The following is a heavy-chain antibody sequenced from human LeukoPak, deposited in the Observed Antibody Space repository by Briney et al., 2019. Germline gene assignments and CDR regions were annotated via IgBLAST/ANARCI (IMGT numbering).Heavy chain of an antibody. D-gene: IGHD6-19*01. V-gene: IGHV3-30-3*01. CDR2: ISYDGSNK. J-gene: IGHJ4*02. Sequence: QPGRSLRLSCAASGFTFSSYAMHWVRQAPGKGLEWVAVISYDGSNKYYADSVKGRFTISRDNSKNTLYLQMNSLRAEDTAVYYCASAVSDSSGWSDYWGQGTLLTVSS. CDR3: ASAVSDSSGWSDY. CDR1: GFTFSSYA.